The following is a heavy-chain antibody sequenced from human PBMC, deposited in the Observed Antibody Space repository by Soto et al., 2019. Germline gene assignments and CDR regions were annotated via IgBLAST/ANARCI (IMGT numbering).Heavy chain of an antibody. V-gene: IGHV1-69*08. CDR3: ARDGILTGYHH. CDR1: GGTFSSYT. CDR2: IIPILGIA. J-gene: IGHJ5*02. D-gene: IGHD3-9*01. Sequence: QVQLVQSGAEVKKPGSSVKVSCKASGGTFSSYTISWVRQAPGQGLEWMGRIIPILGIANYAQKFQGRVTITADKPTSTAYMELSSLGSEDTAVYYCARDGILTGYHHWGQGTLVTVSS.